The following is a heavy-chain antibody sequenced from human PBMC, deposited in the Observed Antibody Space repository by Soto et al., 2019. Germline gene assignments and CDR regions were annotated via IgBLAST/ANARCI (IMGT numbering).Heavy chain of an antibody. J-gene: IGHJ4*02. CDR2: INPSGGST. CDR3: ARSGYSSFHFDY. Sequence: QVQLVQSGAEVKKPGASVKVSCKASGYTFTSYYVHWVRQAPGQGLEWMGIINPSGGSTSYAQKFQGRVTMTRDTSTSTVYMELSSLRSEDTAVDYCARSGYSSFHFDYWGQGTLVTVSS. CDR1: GYTFTSYY. D-gene: IGHD6-6*01. V-gene: IGHV1-46*01.